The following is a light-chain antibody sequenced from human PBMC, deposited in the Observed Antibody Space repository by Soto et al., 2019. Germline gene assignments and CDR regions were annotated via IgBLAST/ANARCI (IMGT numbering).Light chain of an antibody. V-gene: IGLV2-8*01. CDR2: EVS. CDR1: SSDVGLYKF. J-gene: IGLJ2*01. CDR3: SSYASSNTL. Sequence: QSALTQPPSASGSPGQSVTISCTGTSSDVGLYKFVSWYQQHPGKAPKLMIYEVSKRPSGVPDRFSGSKSGNTASLTVSGLQADDEADYYCSSYASSNTLFGGGTKLTVL.